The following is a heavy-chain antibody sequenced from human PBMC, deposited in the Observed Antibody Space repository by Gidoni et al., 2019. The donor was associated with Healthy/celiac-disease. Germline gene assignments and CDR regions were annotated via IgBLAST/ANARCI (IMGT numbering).Heavy chain of an antibody. CDR3: ARGGHDYGDYQGAFDI. D-gene: IGHD4-17*01. Sequence: EVHLVESGGGLVQPGGSLRLSCAASGFTFSSYWMSWVRQAPGKGLEWVANIKQDGSEKYYVDSVKGRFTISRDNAKNSLYLQMNSLRAEDTAVYYCARGGHDYGDYQGAFDIWGQGTMVTVSS. J-gene: IGHJ3*02. V-gene: IGHV3-7*01. CDR1: GFTFSSYW. CDR2: IKQDGSEK.